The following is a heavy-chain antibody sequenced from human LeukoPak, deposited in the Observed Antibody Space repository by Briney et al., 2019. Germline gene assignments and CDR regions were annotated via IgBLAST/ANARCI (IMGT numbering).Heavy chain of an antibody. V-gene: IGHV1-18*01. CDR1: GCTSTSYG. CDR2: IKACNGNT. J-gene: IGHJ4*02. Sequence: ASVKVSCKASGCTSTSYGISWVRQAPGQGLEWVGWIKACNGNTNYAQKLQGRVTMTTDTSIRPAYMELRNLRSDDTAVYYCARGPDCDSWGQGTLVTVSS. CDR3: ARGPDCDS. D-gene: IGHD2-21*01.